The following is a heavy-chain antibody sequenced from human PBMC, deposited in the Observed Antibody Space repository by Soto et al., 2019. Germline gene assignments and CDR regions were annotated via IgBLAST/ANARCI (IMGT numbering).Heavy chain of an antibody. Sequence: SETLSLTCAFYGGYFSGYYWSLIRQPPGKGLEWIGEINHSGSTNYNPSLKSRVTISVDTSKNQFSLKLSSVTAADTAVYYCARGRIAAAGIIDYWGQGTLVTVSS. CDR2: INHSGST. D-gene: IGHD6-13*01. CDR1: GGYFSGYY. CDR3: ARGRIAAAGIIDY. J-gene: IGHJ4*02. V-gene: IGHV4-34*01.